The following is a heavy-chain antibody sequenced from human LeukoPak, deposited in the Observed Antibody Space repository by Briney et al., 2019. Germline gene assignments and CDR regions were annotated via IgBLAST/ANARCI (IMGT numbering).Heavy chain of an antibody. J-gene: IGHJ4*02. Sequence: ASVKVSCKASGYTFIDYYIHWVRQAPGQGLEFLGWISPDSGGTNYPQKFQGRVTLTRDTSISTAYMELSRLRSDDTAVYYWVTLGATNFDYWGQGTLVTVSS. CDR1: GYTFIDYY. V-gene: IGHV1-2*02. D-gene: IGHD1-26*01. CDR2: ISPDSGGT. CDR3: VTLGATNFDY.